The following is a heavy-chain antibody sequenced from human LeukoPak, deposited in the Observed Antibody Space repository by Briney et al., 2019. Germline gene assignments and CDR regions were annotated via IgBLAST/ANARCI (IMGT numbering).Heavy chain of an antibody. Sequence: ASVKVSCKASGYIFIGYYIHWVRQAPGQGLEWMGWINTNTGNPTYAQGFTGRFVSSLDTSVSTAYLQISSLKAEDTAVYYCARDYYDSSGYWTPDDAFDIWGQGTMVTVSS. CDR3: ARDYYDSSGYWTPDDAFDI. D-gene: IGHD3-22*01. CDR1: GYIFIGYY. CDR2: INTNTGNP. V-gene: IGHV7-4-1*02. J-gene: IGHJ3*02.